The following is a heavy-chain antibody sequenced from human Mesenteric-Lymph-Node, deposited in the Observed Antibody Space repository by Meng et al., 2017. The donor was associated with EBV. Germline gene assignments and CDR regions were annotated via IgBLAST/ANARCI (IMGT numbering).Heavy chain of an antibody. CDR3: ARGFGDNNNWFGP. CDR1: GGSVSSGVQS. CDR2: IYHTGST. V-gene: IGHV4-30-2*01. Sequence: QASRQGMVKPSQTLSLTCAVSGGSVSSGVQSWSWVRHPPGKGLEWIGYIYHTGSTYYYPSLKSRVTISIDTSKNQFSLKLSSVTAADTAVYFCARGFGDNNNWFGPWGQGTLVTVSS. D-gene: IGHD4-17*01. J-gene: IGHJ5*02.